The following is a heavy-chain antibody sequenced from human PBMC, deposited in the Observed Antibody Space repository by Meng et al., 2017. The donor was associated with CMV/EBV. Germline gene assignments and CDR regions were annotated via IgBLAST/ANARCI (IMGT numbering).Heavy chain of an antibody. Sequence: SVKVSCKASGYTFTGYYMHWVRQAPGQGIEWMGWINPNSGGTNYAQKFQGRVTMTRDTSISTAYMELSRLRSDDTAVYYCARDYLIAAAGTNYYYGMDVWGQGTTVTVSS. CDR2: INPNSGGT. D-gene: IGHD6-13*01. CDR1: GYTFTGYY. CDR3: ARDYLIAAAGTNYYYGMDV. J-gene: IGHJ6*02. V-gene: IGHV1-2*02.